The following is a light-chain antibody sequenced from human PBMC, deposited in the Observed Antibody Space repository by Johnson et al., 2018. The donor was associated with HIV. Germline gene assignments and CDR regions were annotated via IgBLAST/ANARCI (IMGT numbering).Light chain of an antibody. CDR3: GTWDTSLGAYV. CDR2: ENN. CDR1: SSNIGNNY. V-gene: IGLV1-51*02. J-gene: IGLJ1*01. Sequence: QSVLTQPPSVSAAPVQKVTISCSGSSSNIGNNYVSWYQQLPGTAPKLLIYENNKRPSGIPDRFYGSKSGTSTTLGITGLQTGDEADYYCGTWDTSLGAYVFGTGTKVPVL.